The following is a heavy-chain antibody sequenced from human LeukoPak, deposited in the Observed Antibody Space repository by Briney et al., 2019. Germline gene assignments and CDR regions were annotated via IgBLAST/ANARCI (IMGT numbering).Heavy chain of an antibody. CDR1: GYTLSGYN. D-gene: IGHD3-10*01. V-gene: IGHV1-2*06. CDR3: ARGYNYGHDY. J-gene: IGHJ4*02. CDR2: VISHSGGT. Sequence: ASVKVSCKASGYTLSGYNMHWVRQAPGQGLEWMGRVISHSGGTNYAPRFQGRVTMTRDTSTCTAYMELSRLKSDDTAVYYCARGYNYGHDYWGQGTLVTVSS.